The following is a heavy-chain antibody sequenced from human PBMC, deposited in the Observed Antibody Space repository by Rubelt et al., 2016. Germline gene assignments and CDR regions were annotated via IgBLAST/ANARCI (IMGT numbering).Heavy chain of an antibody. CDR3: AKGDGWSTPENLGY. D-gene: IGHD6-19*01. CDR1: GFTFSSYG. J-gene: IGHJ4*02. CDR2: IWYDGSNK. V-gene: IGHV3-33*06. Sequence: QVQLVESGGGVVQPGRSLRLSCAASGFTFSSYGMHWVRQAPGKGLEWVAVIWYDGSNKYYADSVKGRFTISRDNSKNRLYLQMNSLRAEDTAVYYCAKGDGWSTPENLGYWGQGTLVTVSS.